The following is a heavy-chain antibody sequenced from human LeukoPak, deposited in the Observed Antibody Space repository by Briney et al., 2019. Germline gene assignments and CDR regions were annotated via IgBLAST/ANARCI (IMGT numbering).Heavy chain of an antibody. V-gene: IGHV3-21*01. CDR2: ISSSSSYI. J-gene: IGHJ4*02. CDR1: GFTFSSYS. CDR3: FLFSGYAFGLNSDY. Sequence: PGGSLRLSCAASGFTFSSYSMNWVRQAPGKGLEWVSSISSSSSYIYYADSVKGRFTISRDNAKNSLYLQMSSLRAEDTAVYYCFLFSGYAFGLNSDYWGQGTLVTVSS. D-gene: IGHD5-12*01.